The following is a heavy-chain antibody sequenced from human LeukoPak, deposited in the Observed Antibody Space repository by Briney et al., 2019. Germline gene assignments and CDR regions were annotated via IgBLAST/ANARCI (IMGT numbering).Heavy chain of an antibody. J-gene: IGHJ6*02. CDR3: AREGIVATTLYYYYGMDV. CDR2: ISSSGSTI. Sequence: PGGSLRLSCAASGFTFSSYAMSWVRQAPGKGLEWVSYISSSGSTIYYADSVKGRFTISRDNAKNSLYLQMNSLRAEDTAVYYCAREGIVATTLYYYYGMDVWGQGTTVTVSS. V-gene: IGHV3-48*03. CDR1: GFTFSSYA. D-gene: IGHD5-12*01.